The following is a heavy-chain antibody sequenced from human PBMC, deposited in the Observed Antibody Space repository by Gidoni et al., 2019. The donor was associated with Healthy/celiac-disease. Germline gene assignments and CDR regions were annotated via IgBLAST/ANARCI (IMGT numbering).Heavy chain of an antibody. CDR1: GFTFSSYS. J-gene: IGHJ6*02. V-gene: IGHV3-48*01. CDR2: ISSISSTI. Sequence: EVQLVESGGGLVQPGGSLRLSCAASGFTFSSYSMNLVRQAPGKGLELVSYISSISSTIYYADSVKGRFTISRDNAKNSLYLQMNSLRAEDTAVYYCARDARGMDVWGQGTTVTVSS. CDR3: ARDARGMDV.